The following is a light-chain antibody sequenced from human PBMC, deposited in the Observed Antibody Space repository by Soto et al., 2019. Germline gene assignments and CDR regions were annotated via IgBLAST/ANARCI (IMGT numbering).Light chain of an antibody. V-gene: IGLV1-40*01. CDR3: QSYDSSLSGSYV. CDR1: SSNIGAGYD. Sequence: SVLTQPPSVSGAPGQRVTISCTGSSSNIGAGYDVHWYQQLPGTAPKLLIYGNSNRPSGVPDRFSGSKSGTSASLAITGLQAEDEADYYCQSYDSSLSGSYVFGTGTELTVL. CDR2: GNS. J-gene: IGLJ1*01.